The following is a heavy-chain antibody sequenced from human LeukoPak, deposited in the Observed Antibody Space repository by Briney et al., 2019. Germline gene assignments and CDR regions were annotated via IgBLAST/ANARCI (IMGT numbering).Heavy chain of an antibody. CDR1: GYTFTSYY. V-gene: IGHV1-46*01. CDR3: AREGGYYDSSGPYNWFDP. CDR2: INPSGGST. D-gene: IGHD3-22*01. J-gene: IGHJ5*02. Sequence: GASVKVSCKASGYTFTSYYMHWVRQAPGQGLERMGIINPSGGSTSYAQKFQGRVTTSRDTSTSTVYMELSSLRSEDTAVYYCAREGGYYDSSGPYNWFDPWGQGTLVTVSS.